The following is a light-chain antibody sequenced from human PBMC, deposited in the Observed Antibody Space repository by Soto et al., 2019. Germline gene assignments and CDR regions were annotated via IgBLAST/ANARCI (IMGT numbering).Light chain of an antibody. CDR1: QRITTY. Sequence: IHMTPSPSSLSASVGDRVTITCRASQRITTYLNWYQQKPGEAPKLLISTSGTLQRGVPSRFTGSGSGTDFTLTITSLQPADFATYFCQQTYNTPYTFGQGTKLEIK. CDR2: TSG. CDR3: QQTYNTPYT. V-gene: IGKV1-39*01. J-gene: IGKJ2*01.